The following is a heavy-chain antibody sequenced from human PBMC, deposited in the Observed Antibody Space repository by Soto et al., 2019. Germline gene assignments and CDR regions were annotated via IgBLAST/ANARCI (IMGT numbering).Heavy chain of an antibody. Sequence: SSETLSLTCTVSGGSVSSGSYYWSWIRQPPGKGLEWIGYIYYSGSTNYNPSLKSRVTISVDTSKNQFSLKLSSVTAADTAVYYCARGRSSGYYFDYWGQGTLVTVSS. V-gene: IGHV4-61*01. D-gene: IGHD6-6*01. CDR1: GGSVSSGSYY. CDR2: IYYSGST. CDR3: ARGRSSGYYFDY. J-gene: IGHJ4*02.